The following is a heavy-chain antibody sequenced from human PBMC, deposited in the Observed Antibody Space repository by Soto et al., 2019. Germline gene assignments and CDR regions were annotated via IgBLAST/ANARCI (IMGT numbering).Heavy chain of an antibody. V-gene: IGHV3-23*01. J-gene: IGHJ2*01. CDR3: AKVAGGLGYFDL. D-gene: IGHD3-16*01. CDR1: GFTFSYYA. Sequence: GGSLRLSCVASGFTFSYYAMTWVRQAPGKGLEWVATISATGGNIEYTDSLKGRFTISRDNSKNTLYLQLNGLTSDDTAVHYCAKVAGGLGYFDLWGRGTLVTV. CDR2: ISATGGNI.